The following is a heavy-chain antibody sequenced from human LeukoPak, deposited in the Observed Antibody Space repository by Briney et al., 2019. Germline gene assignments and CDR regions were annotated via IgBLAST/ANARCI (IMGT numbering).Heavy chain of an antibody. J-gene: IGHJ4*02. CDR1: GFTFSSYG. D-gene: IGHD3-22*01. CDR3: ASPSGYYVY. Sequence: PGRSLRLSCAASGFTFSSYGMHWVRQAPGKGLEWVAVISYDGSNKYYADSVKGRFTISRDNSKNTLYLQMNSLRAEDTAVYYCASPSGYYVYWGQGTLVTVSS. CDR2: ISYDGSNK. V-gene: IGHV3-30*03.